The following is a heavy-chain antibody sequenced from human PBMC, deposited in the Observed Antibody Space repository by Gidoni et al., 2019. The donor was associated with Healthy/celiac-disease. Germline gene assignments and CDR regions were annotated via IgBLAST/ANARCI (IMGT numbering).Heavy chain of an antibody. Sequence: QVQLVQSGAEVKKPGASVKVSCKASGSTFTGYYMHWVRQAPGQGLEWMGWINPNSGGTNYAQKFQGWVTMTRDTSISTAYMELSRLRSDDTAVYYCARGASYYDFWSGYPPGDAFDIWGQGTMVTVSS. J-gene: IGHJ3*02. CDR3: ARGASYYDFWSGYPPGDAFDI. V-gene: IGHV1-2*04. D-gene: IGHD3-3*01. CDR2: INPNSGGT. CDR1: GSTFTGYY.